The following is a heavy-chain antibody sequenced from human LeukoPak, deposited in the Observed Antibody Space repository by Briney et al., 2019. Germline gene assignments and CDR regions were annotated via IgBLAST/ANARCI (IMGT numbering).Heavy chain of an antibody. V-gene: IGHV1-46*01. D-gene: IGHD3-22*01. CDR2: INPSGGST. CDR1: GYTFTSYY. Sequence: GASVKVSCKASGYTFTSYYMHWVRQAPGQGLEWMGIINPSGGSTSYAQKFQGRVTMTRDTSTSTVYMELSSLRSEDTAVYYCAREINYYDSSGYYHTFDYWGQGTLVTVSS. CDR3: AREINYYDSSGYYHTFDY. J-gene: IGHJ4*02.